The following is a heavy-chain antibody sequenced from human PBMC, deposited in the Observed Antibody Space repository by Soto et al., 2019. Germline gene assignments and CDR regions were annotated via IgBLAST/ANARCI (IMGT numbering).Heavy chain of an antibody. CDR1: GYTFTSYA. J-gene: IGHJ5*02. V-gene: IGHV1-3*01. CDR2: INAGNGNT. Sequence: ASVKVSCKASGYTFTSYAMHWVRQAPGQRLEWMGWINAGNGNTKYSQKFQGRVTITRDTSASTAYMALSSLRSEDTAVYYCARAAAAGTGELSWFDPWGQGTLVTVSS. D-gene: IGHD6-13*01. CDR3: ARAAAAGTGELSWFDP.